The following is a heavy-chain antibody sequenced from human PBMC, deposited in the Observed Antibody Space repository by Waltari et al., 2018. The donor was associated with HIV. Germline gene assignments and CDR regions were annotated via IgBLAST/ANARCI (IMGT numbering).Heavy chain of an antibody. D-gene: IGHD3-10*02. CDR1: GYTFTSYD. CDR3: ARLPVPYYYYGMDV. V-gene: IGHV1-8*01. J-gene: IGHJ6*02. Sequence: QVQLVQSGAEVKKPGASVKVSCKASGYTFTSYDINWVRQATGQGLEWMGWRNPNSGNTGYAQKFQGRVTMTRNTSISTAYMELSSLRSEDTAVYYCARLPVPYYYYGMDVWGQGTTVTVSS. CDR2: RNPNSGNT.